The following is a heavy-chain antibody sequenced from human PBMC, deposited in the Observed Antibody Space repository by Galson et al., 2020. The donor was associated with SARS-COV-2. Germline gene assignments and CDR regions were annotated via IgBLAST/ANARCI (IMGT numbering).Heavy chain of an antibody. V-gene: IGHV3-9*01. CDR1: GFTFDDYA. CDR3: AKASERGCYDSDY. CDR2: ISWNSGSI. D-gene: IGHD5-12*01. J-gene: IGHJ4*02. Sequence: GGSLRLSCAASGFTFDDYAMHWVRQAPGKGLEWVSGISWNSGSIGYADSVKGRFTISRDNAKNSLYLQMNSLRAEDTALYYCAKASERGCYDSDYWGQGTLVTVSS.